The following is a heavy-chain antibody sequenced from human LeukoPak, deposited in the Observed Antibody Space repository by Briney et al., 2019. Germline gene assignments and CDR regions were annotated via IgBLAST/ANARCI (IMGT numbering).Heavy chain of an antibody. V-gene: IGHV3-48*01. J-gene: IGHJ4*02. CDR3: AKDSGPYYYGSGSYYNVDY. Sequence: GGSLRLSCAASGFTFSSYSMNWVRQAPGKGLEWVSYISSSSTIYYADSVKGRFTISRDNAKNSLYLQMNSLRAEDTAVYYCAKDSGPYYYGSGSYYNVDYWGQGTLVTVSS. CDR2: ISSSSTI. CDR1: GFTFSSYS. D-gene: IGHD3-10*01.